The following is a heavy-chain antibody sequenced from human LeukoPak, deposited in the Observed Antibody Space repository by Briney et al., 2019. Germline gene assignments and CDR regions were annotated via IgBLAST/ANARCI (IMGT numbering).Heavy chain of an antibody. CDR2: IYYSGST. CDR3: ARLGTVVTPDWYFGL. D-gene: IGHD4-23*01. J-gene: IGHJ2*01. V-gene: IGHV4-59*08. Sequence: SETLSLTCTVSGGSISTYYWSWLRQPPGKGLEWIGYIYYSGSTNYNPSLKSRVTMAVDTSKNQFSLRLSSVTAADTAVYYCARLGTVVTPDWYFGLWGRGTLVTVSS. CDR1: GGSISTYY.